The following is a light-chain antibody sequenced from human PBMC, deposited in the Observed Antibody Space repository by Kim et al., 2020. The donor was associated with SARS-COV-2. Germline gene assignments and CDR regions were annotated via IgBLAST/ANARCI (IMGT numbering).Light chain of an antibody. CDR3: SSYTSSSTVV. Sequence: GESSTTSCAGPGRGVGVYSYVSWYQKHPAKAPKLMIYDVSHRPSGVSNRFSGSESGNTASLTISGLQAEDEADYYCSSYTSSSTVVFGGGTQLTVL. CDR2: DVS. V-gene: IGLV2-14*03. J-gene: IGLJ2*01. CDR1: GRGVGVYSY.